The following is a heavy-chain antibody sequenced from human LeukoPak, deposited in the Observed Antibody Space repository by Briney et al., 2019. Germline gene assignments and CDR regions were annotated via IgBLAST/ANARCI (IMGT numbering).Heavy chain of an antibody. CDR2: IYYRVNT. CDR3: ARHGGSGYDSYYFDY. D-gene: IGHD5-12*01. Sequence: SETLSLTCTVSGGSISSSSYYWGWIRQPPGEGLEWIGSIYYRVNTYYNPSLQSRVTISVDTSKNQFSLKLYSVTAADTAVYYCARHGGSGYDSYYFDYWGQGTLVTVSS. J-gene: IGHJ4*02. V-gene: IGHV4-39*01. CDR1: GGSISSSSYY.